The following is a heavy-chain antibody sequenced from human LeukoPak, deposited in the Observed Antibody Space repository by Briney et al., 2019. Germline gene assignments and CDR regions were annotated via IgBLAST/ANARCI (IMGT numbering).Heavy chain of an antibody. CDR1: GFTFSSYA. CDR3: AKGGYYDFWSGYYGDKFDY. V-gene: IGHV3-23*01. J-gene: IGHJ4*02. D-gene: IGHD3-3*01. CDR2: ISGSGGST. Sequence: GGSLILSCAASGFTFSSYAMSWVRQAPGKGLEWVSAISGSGGSTYYADSVKGRFTISRDNSKNTLYLQMNSLRAEDTAVYYCAKGGYYDFWSGYYGDKFDYWGQGTLVTVSS.